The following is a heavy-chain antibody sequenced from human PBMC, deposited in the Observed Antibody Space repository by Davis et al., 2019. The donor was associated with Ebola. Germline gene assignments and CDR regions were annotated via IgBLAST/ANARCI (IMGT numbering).Heavy chain of an antibody. D-gene: IGHD3-10*01. V-gene: IGHV7-4-1*02. CDR2: INTNTGNP. CDR3: ARPGPPGQDKFDP. Sequence: AASVKVSCKASGYTFTSYAMNWVRQAPGQGLEWMGWINTNTGNPTYAQGFTGRFVFSLDTSVTTAFLQISSLKAEDTAVYYCARPGPPGQDKFDPWGQGTLVTVSS. CDR1: GYTFTSYA. J-gene: IGHJ5*02.